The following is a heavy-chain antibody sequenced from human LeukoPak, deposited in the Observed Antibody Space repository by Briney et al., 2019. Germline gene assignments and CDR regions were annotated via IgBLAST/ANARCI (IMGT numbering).Heavy chain of an antibody. V-gene: IGHV4-30-4*08. CDR3: ARDRLLTYDYDSSGYSDAFDI. CDR1: GGSISSGDYY. CDR2: IYYGGST. Sequence: TLSLTCTVSGGSISSGDYYWSWIRQPPGKGLERIGYIYYGGSTFDNPSLKSRVTISVDTSNNQFPLKLSSVTATDTAVYYCARDRLLTYDYDSSGYSDAFDIWGQGTMVTVSS. J-gene: IGHJ3*02. D-gene: IGHD3-22*01.